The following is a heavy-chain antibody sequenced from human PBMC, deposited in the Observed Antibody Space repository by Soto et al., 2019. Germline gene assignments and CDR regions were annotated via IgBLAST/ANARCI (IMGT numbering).Heavy chain of an antibody. V-gene: IGHV1-46*01. CDR2: INPSGGST. J-gene: IGHJ6*02. Sequence: ASVKVSCKASGYTFTSYYMHWVRQAPGQGLEWMGIINPSGGSTSYAQKFQGRVTMTRDTSTSTAYMELRSLRSDDTAVYYCARVSGSYFSYYYYGMDVWGQGTTVTVS. CDR3: ARVSGSYFSYYYYGMDV. D-gene: IGHD1-26*01. CDR1: GYTFTSYY.